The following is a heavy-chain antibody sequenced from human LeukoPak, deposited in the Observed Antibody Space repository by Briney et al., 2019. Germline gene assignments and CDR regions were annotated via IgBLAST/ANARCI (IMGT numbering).Heavy chain of an antibody. CDR2: ISMSSTTI. J-gene: IGHJ4*02. CDR1: GFTFSSYN. Sequence: GGSLRLSCVASGFTFSSYNMNWVRQAPGKGLEWGAYISMSSTTIYYADSVKGRFTISRANAKKSPYLQMDSLRDEDPVVYDCARDIEVARLSYWGEGALVTVSS. CDR3: ARDIEVARLSY. V-gene: IGHV3-48*02. D-gene: IGHD2-2*01.